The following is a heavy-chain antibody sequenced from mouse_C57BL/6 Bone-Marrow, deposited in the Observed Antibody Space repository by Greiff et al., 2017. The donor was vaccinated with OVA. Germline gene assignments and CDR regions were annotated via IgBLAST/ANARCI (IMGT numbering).Heavy chain of an antibody. D-gene: IGHD2-5*01. CDR2: IDPETGGT. V-gene: IGHV1-15*01. CDR1: GYTFTDYE. J-gene: IGHJ1*03. Sequence: QVQLKQSGAELVRPGASVTLSCKASGYTFTDYEMHWVKQTPVHGLEWIGAIDPETGGTAYNQKFKGKAILTADKSSSTAYMELRSLTSEDSAVYYCASYSNYDFDVWGTGTTVTVSS. CDR3: ASYSNYDFDV.